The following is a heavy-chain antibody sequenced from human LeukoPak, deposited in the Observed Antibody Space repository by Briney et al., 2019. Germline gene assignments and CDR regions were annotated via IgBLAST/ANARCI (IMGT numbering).Heavy chain of an antibody. D-gene: IGHD2-15*01. CDR1: GFTFSSYA. CDR3: ARDGSDCRGGTCDRGPYEY. Sequence: PGGSLRLSCAASGFTFSSYAMHWVRQAPGKGLEYVSAITNNGGSTYYGNSVKGRFTISRDNPKNTLYLQMGSLRADDMAVYYCARDGSDCRGGTCDRGPYEYWGQGTLVTVSS. CDR2: ITNNGGST. J-gene: IGHJ4*02. V-gene: IGHV3-64*01.